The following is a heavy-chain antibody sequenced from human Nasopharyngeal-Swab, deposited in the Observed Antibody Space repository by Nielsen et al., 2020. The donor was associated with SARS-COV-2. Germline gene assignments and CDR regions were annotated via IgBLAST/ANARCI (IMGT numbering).Heavy chain of an antibody. D-gene: IGHD6-13*01. CDR3: AKDGEEQQLVRYFQH. CDR1: GFTFDDYA. J-gene: IGHJ1*01. V-gene: IGHV3-23*01. CDR2: ISGSVGST. Sequence: GESLKISCAASGFTFDDYAMHWVRQAPGKGLEWVSGISGSVGSTYYADSVKGRFTISRDNSKNTLSLQMNSLRAEDTAVYYCAKDGEEQQLVRYFQHWGQGTLVTVSS.